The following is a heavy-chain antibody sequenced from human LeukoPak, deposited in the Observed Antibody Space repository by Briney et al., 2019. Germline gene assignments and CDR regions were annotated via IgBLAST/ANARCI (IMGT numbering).Heavy chain of an antibody. CDR1: GGSISSYY. CDR3: ARVRGDCSSTSCYLGYYYYMDV. V-gene: IGHV4-4*07. Sequence: SETLSLTCTVSGGSISSYYWSWIRQPAGKGLEWIGRIYTSGSTNYNPSLKSRVTMSVDTSKNQFSLKLSSVTAADTAEYYCARVRGDCSSTSCYLGYYYYMDVWGKGTTVTISS. CDR2: IYTSGST. D-gene: IGHD2-2*01. J-gene: IGHJ6*03.